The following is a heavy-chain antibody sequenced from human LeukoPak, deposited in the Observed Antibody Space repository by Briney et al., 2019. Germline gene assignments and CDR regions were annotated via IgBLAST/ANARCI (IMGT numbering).Heavy chain of an antibody. D-gene: IGHD6-13*01. J-gene: IGHJ5*02. Sequence: SETLSLTCTVSGGSISSYYWSWIRQPPGKGLEWIGYIYYSGSTNYNPSLKSRVTISVDTSKNQFSLKLSSVTAADTAVYYCAREGYRSSWSNWFDPWGQGTLVTVSS. CDR3: AREGYRSSWSNWFDP. CDR2: IYYSGST. CDR1: GGSISSYY. V-gene: IGHV4-59*01.